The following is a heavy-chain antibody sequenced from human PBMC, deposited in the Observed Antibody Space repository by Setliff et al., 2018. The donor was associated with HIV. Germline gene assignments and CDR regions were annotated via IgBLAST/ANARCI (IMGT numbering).Heavy chain of an antibody. V-gene: IGHV4-39*07. CDR2: IYYSGST. CDR3: VRDRVEVVVEPEADIISHYYYMDV. Sequence: TSETLSLTCIVSGGSINSSSYYWAWIRQPPGKGLEWIGSIYYSGSTYYNPSLKSRGTISVDTSKNQLSLKLNSVTAADTAVYYCVRDRVEVVVEPEADIISHYYYMDVWGKGTTVTVSS. D-gene: IGHD2-21*01. CDR1: GGSINSSSYY. J-gene: IGHJ6*03.